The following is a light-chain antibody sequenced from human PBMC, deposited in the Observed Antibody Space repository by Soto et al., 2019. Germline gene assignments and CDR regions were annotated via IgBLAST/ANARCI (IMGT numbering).Light chain of an antibody. CDR2: AAS. Sequence: EVVLTQSPGTLSLSPGERTTLSCRASQSVSSSYLAWYQQKPGQAPRLLIYAASSRATGIPDRFSGSGSGTDFTLTISRLEPEDFAVYYCQQYGSSLLTFGQGTKVEIK. J-gene: IGKJ1*01. V-gene: IGKV3-20*01. CDR3: QQYGSSLLT. CDR1: QSVSSSY.